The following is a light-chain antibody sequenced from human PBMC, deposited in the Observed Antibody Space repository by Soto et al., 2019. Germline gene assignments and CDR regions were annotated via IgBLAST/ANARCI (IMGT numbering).Light chain of an antibody. CDR2: GNT. J-gene: IGLJ1*01. Sequence: QSVLTQPPSVSGAPGQRVTISCTGCSSNIGAGCEVHWYQHLPGKAPKLLIYGNTNRPSGVPDRVSGSKSGTSASLAITGLQAEDEADYYCQSYDSSLSASYVFGGGTKVTVL. CDR1: SSNIGAGCE. CDR3: QSYDSSLSASYV. V-gene: IGLV1-40*01.